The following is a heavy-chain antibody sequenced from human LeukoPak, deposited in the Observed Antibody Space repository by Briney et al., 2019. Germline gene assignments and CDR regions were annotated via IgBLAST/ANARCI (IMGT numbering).Heavy chain of an antibody. Sequence: GSLRLSCAASGFTFSSYSMNWVRQAPGKGLEWVSYISSSSSTIYYADSVKGRFTISRDNAKNSLYLQMNSLTAEDTAVYYCARDRGEYSFGSDFDYWGQGTLVTVSS. D-gene: IGHD5-18*01. J-gene: IGHJ4*02. CDR2: ISSSSSTI. V-gene: IGHV3-48*04. CDR3: ARDRGEYSFGSDFDY. CDR1: GFTFSSYS.